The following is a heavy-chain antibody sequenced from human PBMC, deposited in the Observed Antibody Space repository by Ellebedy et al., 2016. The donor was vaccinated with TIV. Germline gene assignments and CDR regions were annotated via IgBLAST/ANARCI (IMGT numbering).Heavy chain of an antibody. CDR3: AREGYTEMATLNLDY. D-gene: IGHD5-24*01. CDR2: IYYDGST. CDR1: GGSISTYY. V-gene: IGHV4-59*01. J-gene: IGHJ4*02. Sequence: SETLSLTCTVSGGSISTYYWAWIRQAPGKGLEWIGYIYYDGSTSYSPSLKSRVTMSVDAAKNQFSLKLRSVTAADTAMYYCAREGYTEMATLNLDYWGQGTLVTVSS.